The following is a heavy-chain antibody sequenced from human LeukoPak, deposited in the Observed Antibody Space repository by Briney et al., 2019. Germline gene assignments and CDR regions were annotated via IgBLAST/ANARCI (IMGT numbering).Heavy chain of an antibody. CDR2: ISGSGGST. CDR3: AKGTYWYFDL. V-gene: IGHV3-23*01. CDR1: GFTFSSYA. Sequence: GGSLRLSCAASGFTFSSYATSWVRQAPGKGLEWVSGISGSGGSTYYADSVKGRFTISRDNSKNTLYLQMNSLRAEDTAVYYCAKGTYWYFDLWGRGTLVTVSS. J-gene: IGHJ2*01.